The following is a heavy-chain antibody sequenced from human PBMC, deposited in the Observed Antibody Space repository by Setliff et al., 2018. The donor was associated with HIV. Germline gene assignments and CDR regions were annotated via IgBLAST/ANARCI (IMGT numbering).Heavy chain of an antibody. CDR1: GFSFGSYW. CDR2: VKQDGSDK. CDR3: ARGSGYDKGAYHYYYGMDV. Sequence: GVSLRLSCAASGFSFGSYWMSWVRQAPGKGLEWVANVKQDGSDKYYVDSVKGLFTISRDNAKNSLYLQMNSLRAEDTAVYYCARGSGYDKGAYHYYYGMDVWGQGTTVTVS. V-gene: IGHV3-7*01. J-gene: IGHJ6*02. D-gene: IGHD5-12*01.